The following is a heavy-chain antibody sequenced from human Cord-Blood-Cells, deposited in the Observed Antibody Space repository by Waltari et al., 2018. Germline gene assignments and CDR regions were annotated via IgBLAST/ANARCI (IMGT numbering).Heavy chain of an antibody. J-gene: IGHJ4*02. CDR2: VDPEDGET. Sequence: EVQLVQSGAEVKKPGATVKISCKVSGYTFPDSYMPWVQQAPGKGLEWMGLVDPEDGETIYAEKFQGRVTITADTSTDTAYMELSSLRSEDTAVYYCATVPDYYDSSGYYYFDYWGQGTLVTVSS. CDR3: ATVPDYYDSSGYYYFDY. V-gene: IGHV1-69-2*01. D-gene: IGHD3-22*01. CDR1: GYTFPDSY.